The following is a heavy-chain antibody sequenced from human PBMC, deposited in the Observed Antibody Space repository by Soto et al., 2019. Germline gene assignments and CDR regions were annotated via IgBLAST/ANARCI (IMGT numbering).Heavy chain of an antibody. CDR2: VGGSGGTP. J-gene: IGHJ1*01. D-gene: IGHD2-21*01. CDR1: GFTFSRYA. CDR3: AKNSPPEPSEGPFHP. V-gene: IGHV3-23*01. Sequence: DVQLLESGGGLVQPGGSLRLSCAASGFTFSRYAMSWVRQAPGKGLEWVSGVGGSGGTPYYAYSVKGRFTISRDNSKNPLLLPMDGLRIDDPAVFYLAKNSPPEPSEGPFHPRGPCPPVTVSS.